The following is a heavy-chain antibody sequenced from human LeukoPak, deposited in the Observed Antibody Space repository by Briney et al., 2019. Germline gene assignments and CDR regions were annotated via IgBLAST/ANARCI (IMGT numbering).Heavy chain of an antibody. CDR2: ISAYNGDT. CDR3: ARDGPRYYDSSGYYYLDY. Sequence: ASVKVSCKASGYTFTSYGISWVRQAPGQGLEWMGWISAYNGDTNYAQKVQGRVTMTTDTSTNTAYMELRSLRSDDTAVYYCARDGPRYYDSSGYYYLDYWGQGTLVTVSS. CDR1: GYTFTSYG. D-gene: IGHD3-22*01. V-gene: IGHV1-18*01. J-gene: IGHJ4*02.